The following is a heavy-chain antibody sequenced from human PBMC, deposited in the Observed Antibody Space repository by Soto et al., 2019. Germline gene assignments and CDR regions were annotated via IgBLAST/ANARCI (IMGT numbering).Heavy chain of an antibody. CDR1: GGTFSSYA. V-gene: IGHV1-69*13. J-gene: IGHJ6*02. CDR2: IIPICGTA. D-gene: IGHD4-17*01. Sequence: ASVKVSCKASGGTFSSYAISWVRQAPGQGLEWMGGIIPICGTANYAQKFQGRVTITADESTSTAYMELSSLRSEDTAVYYCADTTTVIYYYYGMDVWGQGTTVTVSS. CDR3: ADTTTVIYYYYGMDV.